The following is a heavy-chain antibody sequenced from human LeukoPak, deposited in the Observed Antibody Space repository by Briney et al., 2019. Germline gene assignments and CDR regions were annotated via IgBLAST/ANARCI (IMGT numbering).Heavy chain of an antibody. CDR3: ARMATGHDF. Sequence: SETLSLTCAVSGTSFSSYYWSWIRQPPGKGLEWIGEVNHSGYTNDNPSLKSRVTISVDTSKNQFSLRLRSVTAADTAVYFCARMATGHDFWGQGTLVTVSS. CDR1: GTSFSSYY. D-gene: IGHD5-12*01. CDR2: VNHSGYT. V-gene: IGHV4-34*01. J-gene: IGHJ4*02.